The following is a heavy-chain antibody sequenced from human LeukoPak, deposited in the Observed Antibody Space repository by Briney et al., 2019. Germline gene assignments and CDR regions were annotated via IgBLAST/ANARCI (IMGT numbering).Heavy chain of an antibody. D-gene: IGHD3-9*01. CDR2: IRSKANSYAT. CDR1: GFTFSGSA. Sequence: GGSLRLSCAASGFTFSGSAMHWVRQASGKGLEWVGRIRSKANSYATAYAASVKGRFTISRDDSENTAYLQMNSLKTEDTAVYYCTRGTYYDILTYAFDIWGQGTMVTVSS. J-gene: IGHJ3*02. CDR3: TRGTYYDILTYAFDI. V-gene: IGHV3-73*01.